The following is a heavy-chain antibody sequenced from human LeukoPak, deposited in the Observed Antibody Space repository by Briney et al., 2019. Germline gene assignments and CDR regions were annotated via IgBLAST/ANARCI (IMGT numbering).Heavy chain of an antibody. CDR1: GFTFSSYA. V-gene: IGHV3-23*01. Sequence: PGGSLRLSCAASGFTFSSYAMSWVRQAPGKGLEWVSAISGSGGSTYYADSVKGRFTISRDNSKNTLYLQMNSLRAEDTAVYYCAKKFPFFGVVIPIPFDYWGQGTLVTVSS. D-gene: IGHD3-3*01. CDR3: AKKFPFFGVVIPIPFDY. CDR2: ISGSGGST. J-gene: IGHJ4*02.